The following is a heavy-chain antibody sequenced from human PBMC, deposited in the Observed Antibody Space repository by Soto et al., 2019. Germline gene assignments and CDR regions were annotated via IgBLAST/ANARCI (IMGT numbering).Heavy chain of an antibody. J-gene: IGHJ6*02. V-gene: IGHV1-3*01. Sequence: ASVKVSCKASGYTFTNYAMHWVRQAPGQRLEWMGWINAGNGNTRYSQKFQGRVTITRDTSASTAYMELSSLRSEDTAVYYCAGSRCIARKGNYYYGMDVWGQGTTVTVSS. CDR3: AGSRCIARKGNYYYGMDV. D-gene: IGHD3-10*01. CDR2: INAGNGNT. CDR1: GYTFTNYA.